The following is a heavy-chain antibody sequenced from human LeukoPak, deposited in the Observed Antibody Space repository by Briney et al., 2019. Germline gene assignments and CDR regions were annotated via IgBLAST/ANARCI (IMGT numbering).Heavy chain of an antibody. CDR2: MNPNSGNT. V-gene: IGHV1-8*01. Sequence: ASVKVSCKASGYTFTSYDISWVRQATGQGLEWMGWMNPNSGNTGYAQKFQGRVTMTRNTSISTAYMELSSLRSEDTAVYYCARFVGDYGDAFDIWGQGTMVTVSS. CDR3: ARFVGDYGDAFDI. J-gene: IGHJ3*02. D-gene: IGHD4-17*01. CDR1: GYTFTSYD.